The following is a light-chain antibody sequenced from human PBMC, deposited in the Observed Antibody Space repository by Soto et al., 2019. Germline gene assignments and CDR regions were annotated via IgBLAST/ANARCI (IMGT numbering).Light chain of an antibody. CDR2: KTT. Sequence: DIQLTQSPATLSASVGDRVTITCRASQSIGVWLNWYQQKPGTGPKFLIYKTTTLESGVPSRFSGNGSCTEFSLTIRRLQPDDFETYHCQYYDSYSWTVGRGTMVVIK. CDR1: QSIGVW. J-gene: IGKJ1*01. CDR3: QYYDSYSWT. V-gene: IGKV1-5*03.